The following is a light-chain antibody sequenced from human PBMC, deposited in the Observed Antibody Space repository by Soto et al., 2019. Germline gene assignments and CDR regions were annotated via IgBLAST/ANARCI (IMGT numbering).Light chain of an antibody. J-gene: IGKJ5*01. CDR1: QSVSSN. V-gene: IGKV3-11*01. CDR3: QQRSNWPRIT. CDR2: DAS. Sequence: EIVFTQSPGTLSLSPGERATLSCRASQSVSSNLAWYEQKPGQAPRLLIYDASNRATGIPARFSGSGSGTDLTLTISSLEPEDFAVYYCQQRSNWPRITFGQGTRLEIK.